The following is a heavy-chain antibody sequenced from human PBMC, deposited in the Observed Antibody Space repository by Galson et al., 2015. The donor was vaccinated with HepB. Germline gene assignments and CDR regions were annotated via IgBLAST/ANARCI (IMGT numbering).Heavy chain of an antibody. V-gene: IGHV3-23*01. CDR2: ISGSGGST. Sequence: SLRLSCAASGFTFSSYAMSWVRQAPGKGLEWVSAISGSGGSTYYADSVKGRFTISRDNSKNTLYLQMNSLRAEDTAVYYCAKDFYDSSGYELGDWGQGTLVTVSS. CDR3: AKDFYDSSGYELGD. CDR1: GFTFSSYA. J-gene: IGHJ4*02. D-gene: IGHD3-22*01.